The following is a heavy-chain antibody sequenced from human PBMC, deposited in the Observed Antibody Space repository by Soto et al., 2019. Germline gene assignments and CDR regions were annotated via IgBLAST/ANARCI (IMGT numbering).Heavy chain of an antibody. CDR2: IYHSGST. J-gene: IGHJ4*02. V-gene: IGHV4-30-2*01. CDR3: ARAGGLGAVAADY. Sequence: QLQLQESGSGRVKPSQTLSLTCAVSGGSISSGGYSWSWIRQPPGKGLEWIGYIYHSGSTYYNQSLTSRVTISVDRSKNQFSLKLSSVTAADTAVYYCARAGGLGAVAADYWGQGTLVTVSS. CDR1: GGSISSGGYS. D-gene: IGHD6-19*01.